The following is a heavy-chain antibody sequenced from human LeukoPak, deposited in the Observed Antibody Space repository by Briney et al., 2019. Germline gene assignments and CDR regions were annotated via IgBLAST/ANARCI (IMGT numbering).Heavy chain of an antibody. CDR3: TRGTVTTAYFDY. V-gene: IGHV4-59*01. D-gene: IGHD4-17*01. CDR1: GVSISNYY. CDR2: IHYSGGT. Sequence: SETLSLTCTVSGVSISNYYWSWIRQPPGKGLEWIGYIHYSGGTKYNPSLKSRVTMSVDTPKNQFSLKVNSVTAADTAVYYCTRGTVTTAYFDYWGQGILVTVSS. J-gene: IGHJ4*02.